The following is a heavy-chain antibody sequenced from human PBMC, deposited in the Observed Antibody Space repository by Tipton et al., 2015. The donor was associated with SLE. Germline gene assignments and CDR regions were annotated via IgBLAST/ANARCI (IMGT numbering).Heavy chain of an antibody. D-gene: IGHD1-7*01. V-gene: IGHV4-39*07. CDR3: ARYAGTTGFDY. J-gene: IGHJ4*02. CDR2: INHSGST. Sequence: TLSLTCTVSGGSISSGSYYWSWIRQPPGKGLEWIGEINHSGSTNYNPSLKSRVTISVDTSKNQFSLKLSSVTAADTAVYYCARYAGTTGFDYWGQGTLVTVSS. CDR1: GGSISSGSYY.